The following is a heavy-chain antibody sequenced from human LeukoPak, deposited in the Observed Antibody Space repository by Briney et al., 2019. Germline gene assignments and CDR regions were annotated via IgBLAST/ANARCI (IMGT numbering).Heavy chain of an antibody. D-gene: IGHD5/OR15-5a*01. CDR1: GFTFSSYG. CDR3: ARDSTTSTGSFDY. CDR2: IWYDGSNE. V-gene: IGHV3-33*01. Sequence: GGSLRLSCAASGFTFSSYGMHWVRQAPGKGLEWVAVIWYDGSNEYYADSVKGRFTISRDNFENTLFLQMNSLRAEDTAVYYCARDSTTSTGSFDYWGQGTLVTVSS. J-gene: IGHJ4*02.